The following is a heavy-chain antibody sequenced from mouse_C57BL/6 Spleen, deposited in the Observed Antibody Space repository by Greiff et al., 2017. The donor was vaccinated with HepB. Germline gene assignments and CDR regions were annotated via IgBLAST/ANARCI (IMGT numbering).Heavy chain of an antibody. Sequence: EVHLVESGGDLVKPGGSLKLSCAASGFTFSSYGMSWVRQTPDKRLEWVATISSGGSYTYYPDSVKGRFTISRDNAKNTLYLQMSSLKSEDTAMYYCARHGHYGSSPDYWGQGTTLTVSS. V-gene: IGHV5-6*01. CDR2: ISSGGSYT. CDR3: ARHGHYGSSPDY. J-gene: IGHJ2*01. D-gene: IGHD1-1*01. CDR1: GFTFSSYG.